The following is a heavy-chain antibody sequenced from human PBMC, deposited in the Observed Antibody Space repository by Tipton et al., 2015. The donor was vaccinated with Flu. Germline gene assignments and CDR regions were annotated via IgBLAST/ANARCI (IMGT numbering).Heavy chain of an antibody. CDR1: GGTFSSYA. V-gene: IGHV1-69*01. CDR2: IIPIFGTA. D-gene: IGHD6-13*01. Sequence: QVQLVQSGAEVKKPGSSVKVSCKASGGTFSSYAFSWVRQAPGQGLEWMGGIIPIFGTANYAQKFQGRVTITADESTSTAYMELSSLRSEDTAVYYCARGDSSSWYGQVDYWGQGTLVTVSS. J-gene: IGHJ4*02. CDR3: ARGDSSSWYGQVDY.